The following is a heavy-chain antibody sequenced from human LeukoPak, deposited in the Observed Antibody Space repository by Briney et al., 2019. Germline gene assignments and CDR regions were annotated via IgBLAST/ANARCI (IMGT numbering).Heavy chain of an antibody. CDR1: GGSISSSSYY. D-gene: IGHD3-22*01. J-gene: IGHJ4*02. V-gene: IGHV4-39*07. Sequence: PSETLSLTCTVSGGSISSSSYYWGWIRQPPGKGLEWIGSIYYSGSTYYNPSLKSRVTISVDTSKNQFSLKLSSVTAADTAVYYCARVERAEYYYDSSGNIDYWGQGTLVTVSS. CDR2: IYYSGST. CDR3: ARVERAEYYYDSSGNIDY.